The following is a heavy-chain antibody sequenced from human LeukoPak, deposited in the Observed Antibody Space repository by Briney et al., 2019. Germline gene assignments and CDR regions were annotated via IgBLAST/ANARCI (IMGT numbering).Heavy chain of an antibody. CDR2: ISGSGDST. V-gene: IGHV3-23*01. D-gene: IGHD4-11*01. Sequence: GGSLRLSCVASGFTFSTYAMSWVRQAPGEGLGWVSAISGSGDSTYYADSVKGRFTISRDNSKNTVYLQMNSLRVEDTAVYYCARGYSNYRYWGQGTLVTVSS. J-gene: IGHJ4*02. CDR1: GFTFSTYA. CDR3: ARGYSNYRY.